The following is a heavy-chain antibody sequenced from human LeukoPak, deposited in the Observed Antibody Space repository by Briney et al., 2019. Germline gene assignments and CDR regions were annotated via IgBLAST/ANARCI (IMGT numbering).Heavy chain of an antibody. CDR3: AELGITMIGGV. Sequence: GGSLRLSCAASGFTFSRYEMNWVRHAPGKGLEWVSYISSSGSTIYYADSVKGRFTISRDNPKNSLYLQMNSLSAEDTAVYYCAELGITMIGGVWGKGTTVTISS. V-gene: IGHV3-48*03. J-gene: IGHJ6*04. CDR1: GFTFSRYE. CDR2: ISSSGSTI. D-gene: IGHD3-10*02.